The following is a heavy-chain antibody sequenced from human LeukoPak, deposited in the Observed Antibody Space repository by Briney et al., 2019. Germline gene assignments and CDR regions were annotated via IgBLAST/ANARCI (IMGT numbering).Heavy chain of an antibody. D-gene: IGHD3-3*01. J-gene: IGHJ4*02. CDR2: ISYDGSNK. CDR1: GFTFSSYA. CDR3: AREVQSYDFWSGYYNPSFDY. V-gene: IGHV3-30-3*01. Sequence: PGGSLRLSCAASGFTFSSYAMHWVRQAPGKGLEWVAVISYDGSNKYYADSVKGRFTISRDNSKNTLYLQMNSLRAEDTAVYYCAREVQSYDFWSGYYNPSFDYWGQGTLVTVSS.